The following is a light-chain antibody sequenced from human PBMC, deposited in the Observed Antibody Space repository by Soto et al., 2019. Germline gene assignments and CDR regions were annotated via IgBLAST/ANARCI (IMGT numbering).Light chain of an antibody. CDR2: GAS. CDR1: QDINSY. J-gene: IGKJ4*01. Sequence: DVQMTQSPSSLSASVGDRVTITCRASQDINSYLAWYQQKPGNAPKSLIYGASSLQTGVPPRFSGSESGTDFTLTISNLQPDDSATYYCQQYYIYPLTFGDGTKVEIK. V-gene: IGKV1D-16*01. CDR3: QQYYIYPLT.